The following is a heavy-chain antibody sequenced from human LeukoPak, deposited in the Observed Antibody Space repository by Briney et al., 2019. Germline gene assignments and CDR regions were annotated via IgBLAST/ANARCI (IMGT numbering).Heavy chain of an antibody. Sequence: GGSLRLSCAASGFTFNNYAMTWVRQTPRKGLEWVSTITGSGISTYYPHSVKGRFTISRDNSKNTLYLQMNSLRAEDTAVYYCAKGVSSGWSYYYYYMDVWGKGTTVTVSS. CDR3: AKGVSSGWSYYYYYMDV. CDR2: ITGSGIST. D-gene: IGHD6-19*01. V-gene: IGHV3-23*01. J-gene: IGHJ6*03. CDR1: GFTFNNYA.